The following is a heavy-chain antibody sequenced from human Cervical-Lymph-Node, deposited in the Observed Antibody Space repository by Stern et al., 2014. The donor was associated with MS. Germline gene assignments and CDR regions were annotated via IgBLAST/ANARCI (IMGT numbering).Heavy chain of an antibody. D-gene: IGHD1-26*01. J-gene: IGHJ5*02. Sequence: QVQLQESGPGLVKPSETLSLTCTVSGGSISRSTYYWGWIRQPPGKGLEWIGNIYYTGGTQYNPSLKSRVTISVDTAKNQFSLKLSSVTAADTAVYHCARRDGGGSYYWFDPWGQGTLVTVSS. V-gene: IGHV4-39*01. CDR2: IYYTGGT. CDR3: ARRDGGGSYYWFDP. CDR1: GGSISRSTYY.